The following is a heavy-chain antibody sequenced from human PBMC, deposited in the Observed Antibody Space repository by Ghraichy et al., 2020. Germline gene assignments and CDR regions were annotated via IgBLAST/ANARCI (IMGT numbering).Heavy chain of an antibody. CDR3: VKDQKSSLRDGFNAFDS. J-gene: IGHJ4*02. CDR2: ISSNGGST. CDR1: GFTLSFYA. Sequence: GGSLRLSCSASGFTLSFYAMHWVRQAPGKGLEYVSGISSNGGSTYYADSVKGRFTISRDNSKNTLYIQMSSLRPEDTALYYCVKDQKSSLRDGFNAFDSWGQGALVTVSS. V-gene: IGHV3-64*03. D-gene: IGHD5-24*01.